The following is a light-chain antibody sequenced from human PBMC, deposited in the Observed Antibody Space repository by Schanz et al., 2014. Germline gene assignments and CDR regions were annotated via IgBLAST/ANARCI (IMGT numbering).Light chain of an antibody. CDR1: SSDVGGTNY. CDR3: CSYAGRSVYG. V-gene: IGLV2-8*01. Sequence: QSALTQPPSASGSPGQSITLSCTGTSSDVGGTNYVSWYQQHPGKVPKLMIYDVSKRPSGVPGRFSGSKCGNTASLTISGLQGEDEADYYCCSYAGRSVYGFGGGTKLTVL. J-gene: IGLJ1*01. CDR2: DVS.